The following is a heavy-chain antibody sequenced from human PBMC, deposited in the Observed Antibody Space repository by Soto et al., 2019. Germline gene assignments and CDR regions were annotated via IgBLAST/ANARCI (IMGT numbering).Heavy chain of an antibody. Sequence: EVQLVQSGAEVKKPGESLKISCKGSGYTFTSYWIGWVRQMPGKGLEWMGIIHPGDSNTRYSPSFQGQVTISADKSVTTAYLQWSSLKASDTAIYSCARHGGSNGYPFWGQGTLVTVSS. CDR1: GYTFTSYW. J-gene: IGHJ4*02. CDR3: ARHGGSNGYPF. V-gene: IGHV5-51*01. CDR2: IHPGDSNT. D-gene: IGHD3-22*01.